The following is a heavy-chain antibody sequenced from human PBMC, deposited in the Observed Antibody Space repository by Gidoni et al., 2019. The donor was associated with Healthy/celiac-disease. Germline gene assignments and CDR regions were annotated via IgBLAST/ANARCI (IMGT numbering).Heavy chain of an antibody. V-gene: IGHV1-69*01. CDR2: IIPIFGTA. CDR1: GGTFSSYA. J-gene: IGHJ3*02. CDR3: ARGSRRIYYYDSSGFLDAFDI. Sequence: QVQLVLSGAEVKKPGSSVKVSCKASGGTFSSYAISWVRQAPGQGLEWMGGIIPIFGTANYAQKFQGRVTSTADESTSTAYMELSSLRSEDTAVYYCARGSRRIYYYDSSGFLDAFDIWGQGTMVTVSS. D-gene: IGHD3-22*01.